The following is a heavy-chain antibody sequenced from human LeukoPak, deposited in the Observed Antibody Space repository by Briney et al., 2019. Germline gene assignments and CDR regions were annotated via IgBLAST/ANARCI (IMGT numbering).Heavy chain of an antibody. J-gene: IGHJ4*02. D-gene: IGHD6-13*01. Sequence: SETLSLTCAVYGGSFSGYYWSWIRQPPGKGLEWIGEINHSGRTNYNPSLKSRVTISVDTSKNQFSLKLSSVTAADTAVYYCARGIAAAGIAAYDYWGQGTLVTVSS. CDR3: ARGIAAAGIAAYDY. V-gene: IGHV4-34*01. CDR1: GGSFSGYY. CDR2: INHSGRT.